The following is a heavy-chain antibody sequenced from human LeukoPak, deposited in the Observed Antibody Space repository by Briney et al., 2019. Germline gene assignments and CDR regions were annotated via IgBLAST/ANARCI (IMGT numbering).Heavy chain of an antibody. CDR1: GFPFIRYW. J-gene: IGHJ6*03. V-gene: IGHV3-7*01. CDR2: IKQDGSEK. Sequence: GGALDLSFSASGFPFIRYWMSWGRPAPGKGGGWGANIKQDGSEKYYVDSVKGRFTISRDNAKNSLYLQMNSLRAEDTAVYYCARLSSGWPNYYYYYMDVWGKGTTVTVSS. D-gene: IGHD6-19*01. CDR3: ARLSSGWPNYYYYYMDV.